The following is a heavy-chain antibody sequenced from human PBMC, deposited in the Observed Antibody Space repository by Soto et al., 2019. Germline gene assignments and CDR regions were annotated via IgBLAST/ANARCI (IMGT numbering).Heavy chain of an antibody. J-gene: IGHJ4*02. D-gene: IGHD3-22*01. CDR3: VKGEYYYDSSGYYPFDY. CDR2: ISTNGGST. V-gene: IGHV3-64D*06. Sequence: GGSLSLSCSASGFTFSSYAMHWVRQAPGKGLEYVSSISTNGGSTHYADSVKGRFTISRDNSKNTQYLQMSSLRADDTAVYYCVKGEYYYDSSGYYPFDYWGQGT. CDR1: GFTFSSYA.